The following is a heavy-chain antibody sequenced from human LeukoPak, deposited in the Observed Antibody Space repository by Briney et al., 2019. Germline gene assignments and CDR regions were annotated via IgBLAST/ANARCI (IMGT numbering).Heavy chain of an antibody. Sequence: GESLRLSCAASGFTFSSYAMSWVRQAPGRGLEWVSAISGSGGSTYYADSVKGRFTISRDNSKNTLYLQMNSLRAEDTAVYYCAKDQIVGATTPFDYWGQGTLVTVSS. CDR3: AKDQIVGATTPFDY. D-gene: IGHD1-26*01. V-gene: IGHV3-23*01. J-gene: IGHJ4*02. CDR2: ISGSGGST. CDR1: GFTFSSYA.